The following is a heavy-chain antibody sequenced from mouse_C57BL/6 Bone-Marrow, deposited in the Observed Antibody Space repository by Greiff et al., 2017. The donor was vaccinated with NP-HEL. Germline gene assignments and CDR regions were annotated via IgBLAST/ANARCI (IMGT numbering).Heavy chain of an antibody. CDR3: AITTVKDFDV. V-gene: IGHV5-6*01. J-gene: IGHJ1*03. CDR1: GFTFSSYG. Sequence: EVMLVESGGDLVKPGGSLKLSCAASGFTFSSYGMSWVRQTPDKRLEWVATISSGGSYTYYPDSVKGRFTISRDNAKNTLYLQMSSLKSEDTAVYYCAITTVKDFDVWGTGTTVTVSA. D-gene: IGHD1-1*01. CDR2: ISSGGSYT.